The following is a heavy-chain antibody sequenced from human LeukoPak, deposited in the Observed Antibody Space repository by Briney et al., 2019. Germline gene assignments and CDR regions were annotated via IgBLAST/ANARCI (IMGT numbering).Heavy chain of an antibody. J-gene: IGHJ4*02. CDR1: GFAFRSYE. D-gene: IGHD4-11*01. Sequence: GGSLRLSCAASGFAFRSYEMNWVRQAPGKGLEWLSYISGSGGTMNYADSVKGRFSISRDNAKNSLYLQMNSLRAEDTAIYYCARDSLFDGNYRADYFDCWGQGTLVTVSS. CDR2: ISGSGGTM. CDR3: ARDSLFDGNYRADYFDC. V-gene: IGHV3-48*03.